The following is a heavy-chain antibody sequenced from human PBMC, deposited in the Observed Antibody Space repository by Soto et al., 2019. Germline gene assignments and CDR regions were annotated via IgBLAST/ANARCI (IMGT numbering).Heavy chain of an antibody. CDR2: IIPVFGTA. J-gene: IGHJ1*01. D-gene: IGHD1-1*01. V-gene: IGHV1-69*01. CDR3: ARGWNDFPH. CDR1: GGTFSSYA. Sequence: QVQLVQSGAEVKKPGSSVKVSCKASGGTFSSYAISWVRQAPGQGLECMGGIIPVFGTANYAQKFQGRVTINADDSTSPVYMELSSLRSEDTAVHYCARGWNDFPHWGQGTLVTVSS.